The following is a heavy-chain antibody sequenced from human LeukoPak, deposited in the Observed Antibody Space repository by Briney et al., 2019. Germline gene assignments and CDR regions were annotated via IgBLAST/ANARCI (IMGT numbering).Heavy chain of an antibody. D-gene: IGHD1-26*01. J-gene: IGHJ6*03. Sequence: SETLSLTCTVSGGSISSYYWSWIRQPPGKGLEWIGYIYYSGSTNYNPSLKSRVTISVDTSKNQFSLKLSSVTAADTAVYYCARADSGSRGYYYMDVWGKGTTVTVSS. CDR1: GGSISSYY. CDR2: IYYSGST. CDR3: ARADSGSRGYYYMDV. V-gene: IGHV4-59*01.